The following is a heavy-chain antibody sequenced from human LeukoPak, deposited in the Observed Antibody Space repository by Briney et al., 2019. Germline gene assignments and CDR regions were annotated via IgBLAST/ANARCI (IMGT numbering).Heavy chain of an antibody. CDR3: ARNLVVPAATRYYYYYGMDV. J-gene: IGHJ6*02. V-gene: IGHV1-8*01. CDR1: GYTFTSYD. D-gene: IGHD2-2*01. CDR2: MNPNSGNT. Sequence: ASVKVSCKASGYTFTSYDINWVRQATGQGLEWMGWMNPNSGNTGYAQKFQGRVTMTRNTSISTAYMELSSLRSEDTAVYYCARNLVVPAATRYYYYYGMDVWGQGTTVTVSS.